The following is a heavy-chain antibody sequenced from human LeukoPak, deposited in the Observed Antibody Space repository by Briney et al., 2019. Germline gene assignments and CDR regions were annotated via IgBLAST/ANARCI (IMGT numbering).Heavy chain of an antibody. J-gene: IGHJ4*02. CDR3: ARGGVAAAVTTDFDY. CDR1: GYTFTGYY. CDR2: INPNSGGT. V-gene: IGHV1-2*02. Sequence: ASVKVSCKASGYTFTGYYMHWVRQAPGQGLEWMGWINPNSGGTNYAQKFQGRVTMTRDTSISTAYMELSRLRSDDTAVYYCARGGVAAAVTTDFDYWGQGTLATVSS. D-gene: IGHD6-13*01.